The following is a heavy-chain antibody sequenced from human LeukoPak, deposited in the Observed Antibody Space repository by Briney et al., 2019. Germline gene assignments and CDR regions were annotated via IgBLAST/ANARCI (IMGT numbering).Heavy chain of an antibody. D-gene: IGHD2-2*01. J-gene: IGHJ5*02. CDR2: MNPNSGNT. CDR3: ARGGWSLGYCSSSSCLDWFDP. Sequence: GASVKVSCKASGYTFTNYDINWVRQATGQGLEWMGWMNPNSGNTGYAQKFQGRVTMTRDTSISTAYMELSRLRSDDTAVYYCARGGWSLGYCSSSSCLDWFDPWGQGTLVTVSS. V-gene: IGHV1-8*01. CDR1: GYTFTNYD.